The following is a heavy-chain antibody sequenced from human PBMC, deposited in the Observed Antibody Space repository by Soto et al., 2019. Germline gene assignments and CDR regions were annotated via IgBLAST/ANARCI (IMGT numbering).Heavy chain of an antibody. Sequence: LRLSCAASGFTFSSYGMHWVRQAPGKGLEWVAVISYDGSNKYYADSVKGRFTISRDNSKNTLYLQMNSLRAEDTAVYYCAKSSSGSYPFDYWGQGTLVTVSS. J-gene: IGHJ4*02. CDR1: GFTFSSYG. V-gene: IGHV3-30*18. D-gene: IGHD1-26*01. CDR3: AKSSSGSYPFDY. CDR2: ISYDGSNK.